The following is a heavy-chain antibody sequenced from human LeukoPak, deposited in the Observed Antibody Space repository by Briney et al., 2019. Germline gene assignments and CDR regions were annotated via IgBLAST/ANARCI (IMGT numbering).Heavy chain of an antibody. CDR1: GFTFSSYA. D-gene: IGHD1-26*01. J-gene: IGHJ6*02. Sequence: GGSLRLSCVVSGFTFSSYAMNWVRQAPGKGLEWVSGVTASGGSTYYADSVKGRFTISRDNSKNTLFMQMNSLRDEDTALYYCAKYVGQSGSNYYGLDVWGQGTAVTVSS. CDR3: AKYVGQSGSNYYGLDV. CDR2: VTASGGST. V-gene: IGHV3-23*01.